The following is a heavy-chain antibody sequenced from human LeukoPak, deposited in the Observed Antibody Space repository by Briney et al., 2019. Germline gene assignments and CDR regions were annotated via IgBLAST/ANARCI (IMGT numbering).Heavy chain of an antibody. Sequence: SETLSLTCTVSGGSISSGDYYWSWIRQPPGKGLEWIGYIYYSGNTYYNPSLKSRVTISVDTSKNQFSLKLSSVTAADTAVYYCARGPHCSGGSCYSPYYYYYMDVWGKGTTVTVSS. CDR3: ARGPHCSGGSCYSPYYYYYMDV. J-gene: IGHJ6*03. D-gene: IGHD2-15*01. CDR2: IYYSGNT. V-gene: IGHV4-30-4*08. CDR1: GGSISSGDYY.